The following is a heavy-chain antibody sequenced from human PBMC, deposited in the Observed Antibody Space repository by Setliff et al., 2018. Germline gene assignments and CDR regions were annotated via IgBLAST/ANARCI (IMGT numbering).Heavy chain of an antibody. V-gene: IGHV3-21*01. CDR1: GFTFSSNN. J-gene: IGHJ4*02. Sequence: GESLKISCAASGFTFSSNNMHWVRQAPGKGLEWVSCISGSSSYIYYADSVKGRFTISRDNAKNSLYLQMNSLRAEDTAVYYCAKEMTTYSGFDCWGQGTLVTVSS. D-gene: IGHD4-17*01. CDR3: AKEMTTYSGFDC. CDR2: ISGSSSYI.